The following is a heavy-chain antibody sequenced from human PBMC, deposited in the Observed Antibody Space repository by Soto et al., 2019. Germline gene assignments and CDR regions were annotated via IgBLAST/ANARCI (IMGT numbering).Heavy chain of an antibody. J-gene: IGHJ4*02. Sequence: EVQLLESGGGLVQPGGSLRLSCAASGFTFNNYAMSWVRQAPGKGLEWVSAISGGGDTTSYADSMKGGFTVSRDGSKNTLYLQMNSLRAEDTAVYYCAKGRGGSGSLTPRVDFWGQGTLVTVSS. CDR1: GFTFNNYA. D-gene: IGHD3-10*01. CDR3: AKGRGGSGSLTPRVDF. V-gene: IGHV3-23*01. CDR2: ISGGGDTT.